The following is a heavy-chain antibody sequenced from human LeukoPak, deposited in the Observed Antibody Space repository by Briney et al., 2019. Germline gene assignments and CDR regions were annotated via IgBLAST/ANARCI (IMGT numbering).Heavy chain of an antibody. CDR2: ISSSSSTI. CDR3: ARGRVIFLDYGDSHWYFDL. D-gene: IGHD4-17*01. Sequence: PGGSLRLSCAASGFTFSSYSMNWVRQAPGKGLEWVSYISSSSSTIYYADSVKGRFTISRDNAKNSLYLQMNSLRAEDTAVYYCARGRVIFLDYGDSHWYFDLWGRGTLVTVSS. CDR1: GFTFSSYS. V-gene: IGHV3-48*04. J-gene: IGHJ2*01.